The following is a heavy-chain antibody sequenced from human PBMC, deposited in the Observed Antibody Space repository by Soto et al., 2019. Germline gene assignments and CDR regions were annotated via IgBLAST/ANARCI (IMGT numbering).Heavy chain of an antibody. Sequence: EVLLLESGGGLVQPGGSLRLSCAVSGFSLTSYALTWVRQPPGKGLEWVSSISGSDGGTYYADSVKGRFTLSRDNSKNMLYLQMNSLRAEDTAIYFCAKERGYGANTYYFDHWGQGTLVNVSP. CDR1: GFSLTSYA. V-gene: IGHV3-23*01. CDR3: AKERGYGANTYYFDH. J-gene: IGHJ4*02. D-gene: IGHD4-17*01. CDR2: ISGSDGGT.